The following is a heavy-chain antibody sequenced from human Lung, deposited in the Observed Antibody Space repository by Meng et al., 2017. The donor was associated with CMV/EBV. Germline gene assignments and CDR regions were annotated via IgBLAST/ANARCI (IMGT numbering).Heavy chain of an antibody. CDR1: GFSFSDYY. D-gene: IGHD6-6*01. CDR2: ISSTGSSI. CDR3: ARDPRPGAYYFGMDV. Sequence: GGSLRLSCAASGFSFSDYYMSWIRKAPGKGLEWVSYISSTGSSIYYADSVKGRFTISRDNAKNSLYLQMNSLRAEDTAMYYCARDPRPGAYYFGMDVWGQGTTVTSP. J-gene: IGHJ6*02. V-gene: IGHV3-11*04.